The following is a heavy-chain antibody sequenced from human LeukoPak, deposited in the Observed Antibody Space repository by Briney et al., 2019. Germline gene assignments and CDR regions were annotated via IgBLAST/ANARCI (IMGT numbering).Heavy chain of an antibody. D-gene: IGHD3-3*01. J-gene: IGHJ4*02. CDR1: GGSFSGYY. V-gene: IGHV4-34*01. CDR2: INHSGST. Sequence: PSETLSLTCAVYGGSFSGYYWSWIRQPPGKGLEWIGEINHSGSTNYNPSLKGRVTISVDTSKNQFSLKLSSVTAADTAVYYCARGNSYYDFWSGYYHPRQFDYWGQGTLVTVSS. CDR3: ARGNSYYDFWSGYYHPRQFDY.